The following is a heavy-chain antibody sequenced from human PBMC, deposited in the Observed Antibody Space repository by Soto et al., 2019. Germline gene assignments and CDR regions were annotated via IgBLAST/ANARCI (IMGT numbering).Heavy chain of an antibody. CDR1: GFTFSSYS. CDR2: ISSSSSYI. J-gene: IGHJ6*02. V-gene: IGHV3-21*01. Sequence: EVQLVESGGGLVKPGGSLRLSCAASGFTFSSYSMNWVRQAPGKGLEWVSSISSSSSYIYYADSVKGRFTISRDNAKNSLYLQMNSLRAEDKAVYYCARDLRTLNDYYGMDVWGQGTTVTVSS. CDR3: ARDLRTLNDYYGMDV. D-gene: IGHD3-16*01.